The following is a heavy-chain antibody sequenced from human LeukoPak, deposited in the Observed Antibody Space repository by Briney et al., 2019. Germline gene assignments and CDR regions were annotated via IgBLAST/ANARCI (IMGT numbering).Heavy chain of an antibody. CDR1: GYTFTSYI. V-gene: IGHV1-18*01. CDR3: ARDRQIAAAVYYYYMDV. Sequence: ASVKVSCKASGYTFTSYIISWVRQAPGQGLEWMGWINAYNGNTDYAQRVQGRVTMTTDTSTSTAYMEVRSLRSDDTAVYYCARDRQIAAAVYYYYMDVWGKGTPVTVSS. CDR2: INAYNGNT. D-gene: IGHD6-13*01. J-gene: IGHJ6*03.